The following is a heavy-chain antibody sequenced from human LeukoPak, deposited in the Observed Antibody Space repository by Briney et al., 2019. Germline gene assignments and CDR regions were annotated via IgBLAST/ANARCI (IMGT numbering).Heavy chain of an antibody. Sequence: GGSLRLSCAASGFTFSSYAMHWVRQAPGKGLEWVAVISYDGSNKYYADSVKGRFTISRDNSKNTLYLQMNSLRAEDTAVYYCARDKDWYDSYVFDYWGQGTLVTVSS. V-gene: IGHV3-30-3*01. CDR3: ARDKDWYDSYVFDY. J-gene: IGHJ4*02. CDR1: GFTFSSYA. CDR2: ISYDGSNK. D-gene: IGHD3/OR15-3a*01.